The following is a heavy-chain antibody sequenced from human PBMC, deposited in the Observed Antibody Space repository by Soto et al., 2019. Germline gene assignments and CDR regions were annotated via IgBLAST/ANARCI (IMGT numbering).Heavy chain of an antibody. Sequence: QVQLQESGPGLVKPSQTLSLTCTVSGGSISSGGYYWSWIRQHPGKGLEWIGYIYYSGSTYYNPSLKSRVTISVDTSKNQFSLKLSSVTAADTAVYYCARSPRLTEQQLVYFDYWGQGTLVTVSS. D-gene: IGHD6-13*01. J-gene: IGHJ4*02. CDR2: IYYSGST. CDR1: GGSISSGGYY. CDR3: ARSPRLTEQQLVYFDY. V-gene: IGHV4-31*03.